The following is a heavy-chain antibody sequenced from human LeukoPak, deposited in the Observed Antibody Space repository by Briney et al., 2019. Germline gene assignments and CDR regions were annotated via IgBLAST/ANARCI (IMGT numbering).Heavy chain of an antibody. Sequence: PSETLSLTCTVSGGSISSYYWSWIRQPPGKGLEWIGCIYYSGSTNYNPSLKSRVTISVDTSKNQFSLKLSSVTAADTAVYYCARDGAQQLKDAFDIWGQGTMVTVSS. V-gene: IGHV4-59*01. J-gene: IGHJ3*02. D-gene: IGHD6-13*01. CDR3: ARDGAQQLKDAFDI. CDR2: IYYSGST. CDR1: GGSISSYY.